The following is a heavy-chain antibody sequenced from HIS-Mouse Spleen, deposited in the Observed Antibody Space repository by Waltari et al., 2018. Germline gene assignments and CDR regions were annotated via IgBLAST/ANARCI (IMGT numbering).Heavy chain of an antibody. Sequence: QVTLRESGPALVKPIQTLTLTCTFSGFSLSTSGMCVSRIRQPPGKALEWIARIDWDDDKYYSTSLKTRLTISKDTSKNQVVLTMTNMDPVDTATYYCARIAEGYSSGWYAFDYWGQGTLVTVSS. CDR3: ARIAEGYSSGWYAFDY. J-gene: IGHJ4*02. CDR2: IDWDDDK. D-gene: IGHD6-19*01. CDR1: GFSLSTSGMC. V-gene: IGHV2-70*15.